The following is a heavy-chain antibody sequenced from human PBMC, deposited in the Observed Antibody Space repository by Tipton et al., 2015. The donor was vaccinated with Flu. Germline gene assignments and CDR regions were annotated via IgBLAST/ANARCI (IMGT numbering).Heavy chain of an antibody. J-gene: IGHJ3*02. Sequence: TLSLTCTVSGGSISSYYWSWIRQPPGKGLEWIGYIYYSGSTNYNPSLKSRVTISVDTSKNQFSLKLSSVTAADTAVYYCARWGGDDYSWGSDRFQIWGQGTMVTVSS. CDR3: ARWGGDDYSWGSDRFQI. V-gene: IGHV4-59*01. CDR2: IYYSGST. D-gene: IGHD3-16*02. CDR1: GGSISSYY.